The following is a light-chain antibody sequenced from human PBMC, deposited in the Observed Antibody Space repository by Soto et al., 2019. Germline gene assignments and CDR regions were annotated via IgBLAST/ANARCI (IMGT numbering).Light chain of an antibody. CDR1: QSISNH. CDR3: QQSYSTPRD. J-gene: IGKJ5*01. Sequence: DIQMTQSPSSLSASVEDRVIITCRASQSISNHLNWYQQKPGKAPKLMIYAASSLQSGVPSRFSGSGSGTDFILTISGLQPEDVATYYCQQSYSTPRDFGQGTRLEIK. V-gene: IGKV1-39*01. CDR2: AAS.